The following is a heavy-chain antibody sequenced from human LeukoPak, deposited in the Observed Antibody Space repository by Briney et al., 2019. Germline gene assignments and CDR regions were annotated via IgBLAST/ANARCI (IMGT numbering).Heavy chain of an antibody. J-gene: IGHJ6*03. CDR1: GDSISSNNHF. CDR3: ARQLYSSGSYFAPMDV. Sequence: SETLSLTCTVSGDSISSNNHFWGWIRQPPGKGLEWIASIHYSRSTYYRLSLKTRLIMSVDTSKNQFSLKLRSVTAADTAVYYCARQLYSSGSYFAPMDVWGKGTTVTISS. D-gene: IGHD3-10*01. V-gene: IGHV4-39*01. CDR2: IHYSRST.